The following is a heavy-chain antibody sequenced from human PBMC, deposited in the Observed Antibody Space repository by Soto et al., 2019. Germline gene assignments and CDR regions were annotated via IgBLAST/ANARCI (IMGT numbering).Heavy chain of an antibody. CDR1: GFTFSSYA. D-gene: IGHD6-13*01. CDR3: AKDRVVAAAGKTVAPEKFDY. J-gene: IGHJ4*02. Sequence: GGSLRLSCAASGFTFSSYAMSWVRQAPGKGLEWVSAISGSGGSTYYADSVKGRFTISRDNSKNTLYLQMNSLRAEDTAVYYCAKDRVVAAAGKTVAPEKFDYWGQGTLVTVSS. CDR2: ISGSGGST. V-gene: IGHV3-23*01.